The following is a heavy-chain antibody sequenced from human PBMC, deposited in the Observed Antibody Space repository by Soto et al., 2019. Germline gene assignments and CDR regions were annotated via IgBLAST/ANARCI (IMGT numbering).Heavy chain of an antibody. D-gene: IGHD6-6*01. J-gene: IGHJ4*02. CDR3: ARVPLRYSSSWYYFDY. Sequence: GGSLRLSCAASGFTFSSCAMHWVRQAPGKGLEWVAVISYDGSNKYYADSVKGRFTISRDNSKNTLYLQMNSLRAEDTAVYYCARVPLRYSSSWYYFDYWGQGTLVTVSS. V-gene: IGHV3-30-3*01. CDR1: GFTFSSCA. CDR2: ISYDGSNK.